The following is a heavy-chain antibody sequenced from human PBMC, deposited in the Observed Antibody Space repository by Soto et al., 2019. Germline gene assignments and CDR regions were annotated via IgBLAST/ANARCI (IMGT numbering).Heavy chain of an antibody. D-gene: IGHD3-10*01. CDR1: GGTFSSYA. J-gene: IGHJ6*02. Sequence: ASVKVSCKASGGTFSSYAISWVRQAPGQGLEWMGGIIPIFGTANYAQKFQGRVTITADESTSTAYMELSSLRSEDTAVYYCARDHLSGSLREYYYYYGMDVWGQGTTVTVSS. CDR3: ARDHLSGSLREYYYYYGMDV. V-gene: IGHV1-69*13. CDR2: IIPIFGTA.